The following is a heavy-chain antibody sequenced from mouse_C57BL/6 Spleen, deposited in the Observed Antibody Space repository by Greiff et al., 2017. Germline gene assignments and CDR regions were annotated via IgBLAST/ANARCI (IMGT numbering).Heavy chain of an antibody. CDR3: AREKDSSGYSDY. Sequence: LVESGPELVKPGASVKISCKASGYAFSSSWMNWVKQRPGKGLEWIGRIYPGDGDTNYNGKFKGKATLTADKSSSTAYMQLSSLTSEDSAVYFCAREKDSSGYSDYWGKGTTLTVSS. CDR1: GYAFSSSW. D-gene: IGHD3-2*02. CDR2: IYPGDGDT. V-gene: IGHV1-82*01. J-gene: IGHJ2*01.